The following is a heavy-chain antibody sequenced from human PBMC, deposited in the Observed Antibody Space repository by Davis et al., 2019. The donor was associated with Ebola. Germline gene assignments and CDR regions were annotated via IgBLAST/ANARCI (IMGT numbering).Heavy chain of an antibody. D-gene: IGHD2-15*01. V-gene: IGHV3-30*02. CDR3: AKDDTPMDV. J-gene: IGHJ6*02. Sequence: ADSVEGRFTISRDNSKNTLYLQMNSLTPEGTAVYYCAKDDTPMDVWGPGTTVTVSS.